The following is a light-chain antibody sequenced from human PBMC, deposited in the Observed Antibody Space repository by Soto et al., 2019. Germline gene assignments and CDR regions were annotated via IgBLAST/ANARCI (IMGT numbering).Light chain of an antibody. CDR2: AAS. V-gene: IGKV1-9*01. CDR1: QGISSY. Sequence: DIQLTQSPSSLSASVGDRVTITCRVSQGISSYLNWYQQKPGKAPKLLIYAASSFQSGVPSRFSGSGSETEFSLTIRALQPEDFATYYCQQLSRYPLTFGGGTKVDIK. J-gene: IGKJ4*01. CDR3: QQLSRYPLT.